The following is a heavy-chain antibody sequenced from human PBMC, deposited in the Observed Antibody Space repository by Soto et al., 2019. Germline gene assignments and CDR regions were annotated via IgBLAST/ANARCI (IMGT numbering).Heavy chain of an antibody. CDR2: IYYSGST. Sequence: LSLSCTVSGGSISSGDYYWSWIRQPPGKGLEWIGYIYYSGSTYYNPSLKSRVTISVDTSKNQFSLKLSSVTAADTAVYYCARDNILGILYGGMDVWGQGTTVTVSS. V-gene: IGHV4-30-4*01. D-gene: IGHD3-3*01. CDR1: GGSISSGDYY. CDR3: ARDNILGILYGGMDV. J-gene: IGHJ6*02.